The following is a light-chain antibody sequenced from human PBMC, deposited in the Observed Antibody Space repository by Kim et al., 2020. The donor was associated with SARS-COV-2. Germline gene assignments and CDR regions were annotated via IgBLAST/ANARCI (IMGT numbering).Light chain of an antibody. V-gene: IGLV1-44*01. J-gene: IGLJ3*02. CDR1: IYYLGSNT. CDR3: AAWDDSLNGRV. Sequence: GQRVTVPFSGSIYYLGSNTVHWFQQLPGTAPKLLIYSSNQRPSGVPGRVSGSKSGTSAPLAISGLQSEDEADYYCAAWDDSLNGRVFGGGTQLTVL. CDR2: SSN.